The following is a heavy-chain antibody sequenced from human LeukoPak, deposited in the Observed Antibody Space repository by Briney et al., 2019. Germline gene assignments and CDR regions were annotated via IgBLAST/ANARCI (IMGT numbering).Heavy chain of an antibody. Sequence: ASVTVSFTASGYTFTIYGISWVRQAPGQGLEWMGWISAYYGNTNYAQKLQGRVTMTTDTSTSTAYMELRSLRSDDTAVYYCARVPKLLWFGELLSGAFDYWGQGTLVTVSS. J-gene: IGHJ4*02. CDR1: GYTFTIYG. CDR3: ARVPKLLWFGELLSGAFDY. V-gene: IGHV1-18*01. D-gene: IGHD3-10*01. CDR2: ISAYYGNT.